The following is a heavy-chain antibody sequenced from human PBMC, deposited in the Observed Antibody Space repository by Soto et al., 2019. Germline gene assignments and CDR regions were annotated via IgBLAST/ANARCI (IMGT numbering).Heavy chain of an antibody. D-gene: IGHD2-8*01. CDR1: GYTFTSYA. CDR2: INAGNGNT. V-gene: IGHV1-3*01. J-gene: IGHJ6*03. CDR3: ARGVLMVYAYYYYYMDV. Sequence: ASVKVSCKASGYTFTSYAMHWARQAPGQRLEWMGWINAGNGNTEYSQKFQGRVTITRDTSASTAYMELSSLRSEDTAVYYCARGVLMVYAYYYYYMDVWGKGTTVTVSS.